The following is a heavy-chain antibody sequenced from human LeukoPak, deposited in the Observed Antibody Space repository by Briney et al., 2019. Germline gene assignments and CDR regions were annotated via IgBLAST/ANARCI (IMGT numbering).Heavy chain of an antibody. J-gene: IGHJ6*03. Sequence: GGSLRLSCTASGFTFGDYAMSWVRQAPGKGLEWVGFIRSKACGGTTEYAASVKGRFTISRDDSKSIAYLQMNSLKTEDTAVYYCTRDLLVLRYFDWFVTQDYYYYYMDVWGKGTTVTVSS. D-gene: IGHD3-9*01. V-gene: IGHV3-49*04. CDR3: TRDLLVLRYFDWFVTQDYYYYYMDV. CDR2: IRSKACGGTT. CDR1: GFTFGDYA.